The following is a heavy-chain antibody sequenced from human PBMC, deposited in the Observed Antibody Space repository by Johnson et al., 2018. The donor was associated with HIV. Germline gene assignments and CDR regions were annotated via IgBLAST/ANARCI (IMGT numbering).Heavy chain of an antibody. CDR2: ISGGST. D-gene: IGHD3-22*01. V-gene: IGHV3-23*04. CDR1: GFSFIDYA. CDR3: AKAYSAVVGDAFDI. Sequence: VQLAESGGGLVRPGGSLRLSCVASGFSFIDYAMIWVRQAPGKGLEWVSFISGGSTSDADSVKGRFTISRDKSKNTLYLQMNSRRAEDTAVYYCAKAYSAVVGDAFDIWGQGTMVIVSS. J-gene: IGHJ3*02.